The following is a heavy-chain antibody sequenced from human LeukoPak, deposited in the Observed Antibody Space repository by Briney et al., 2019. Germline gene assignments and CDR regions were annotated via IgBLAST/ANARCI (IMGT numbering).Heavy chain of an antibody. J-gene: IGHJ4*02. CDR3: AKDLKDISYYFDY. D-gene: IGHD2-15*01. CDR2: IRYDGSNK. V-gene: IGHV3-30*02. Sequence: PGGSLRLSCAASGFTFSSYGMHWVRQAPGKGLEWVAFIRYDGSNKYYADSVKGRFTISRDNSKNTLYLQMNSLRAEDTAVYYCAKDLKDISYYFDYWGQGTLVTVSS. CDR1: GFTFSSYG.